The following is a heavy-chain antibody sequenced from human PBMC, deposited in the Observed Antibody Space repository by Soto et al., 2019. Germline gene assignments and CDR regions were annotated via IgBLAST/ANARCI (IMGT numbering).Heavy chain of an antibody. CDR3: ARESEDLASNFDY. Sequence: PGGSLRLSCAASGFTFTRFSMNWVRQAPGKGLEWVSSISSTTNYIYYGDSMKGRFTISRDNAKNSLYLEMNSLRAEDTAVYYCARESEDLASNFDYWGQGSLVTVSS. J-gene: IGHJ4*02. CDR2: ISSTTNYI. V-gene: IGHV3-21*06. CDR1: GFTFTRFS.